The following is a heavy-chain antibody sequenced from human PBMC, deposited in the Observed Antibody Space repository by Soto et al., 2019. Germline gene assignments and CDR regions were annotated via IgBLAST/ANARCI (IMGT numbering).Heavy chain of an antibody. V-gene: IGHV3-33*01. Sequence: GGSLRLSCAASGFTFSSYGMHWVRQAPGKGLEWVAVIWYDGSNKYYADSVKGRFTISRDNSKNTLYLQMNSLRAEDTAVYYCARDIGSGWPNTFGYWGQGTLVTVSS. J-gene: IGHJ4*02. D-gene: IGHD6-19*01. CDR2: IWYDGSNK. CDR3: ARDIGSGWPNTFGY. CDR1: GFTFSSYG.